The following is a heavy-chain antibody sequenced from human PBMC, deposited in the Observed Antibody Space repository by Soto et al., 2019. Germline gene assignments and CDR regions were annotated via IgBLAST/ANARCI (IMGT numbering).Heavy chain of an antibody. Sequence: GGSLRLSCAASGFTFSSYSMNWVRQAPGKGLEWVSSISSSSSYIYYADSVKGRFTISRDNAKNSLYLQMNSLRAEDTAVYYCARDQHDYIWGSHYPIWGQGTLVTVSS. D-gene: IGHD3-16*01. V-gene: IGHV3-21*01. CDR2: ISSSSSYI. J-gene: IGHJ4*02. CDR1: GFTFSSYS. CDR3: ARDQHDYIWGSHYPI.